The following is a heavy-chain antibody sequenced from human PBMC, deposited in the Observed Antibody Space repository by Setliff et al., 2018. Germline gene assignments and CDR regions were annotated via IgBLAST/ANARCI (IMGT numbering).Heavy chain of an antibody. CDR1: GFTFSSHW. CDR2: IKEDGGEK. J-gene: IGHJ4*02. Sequence: PGGSLRLSCGASGFTFSSHWMTWVRQAPGKGLERVANIKEDGGEKYYVDSVKGRFTISRDNSKNTLYLQMNSLRPEDTAVYYCARTCSGSGCYAGLESWGQGTPGTV. V-gene: IGHV3-7*01. CDR3: ARTCSGSGCYAGLES. D-gene: IGHD2-15*01.